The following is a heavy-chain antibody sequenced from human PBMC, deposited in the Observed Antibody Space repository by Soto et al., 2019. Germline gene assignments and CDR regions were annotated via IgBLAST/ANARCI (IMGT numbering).Heavy chain of an antibody. D-gene: IGHD3-10*01. CDR1: GYTFTGYY. V-gene: IGHV1-2*02. J-gene: IGHJ4*02. Sequence: SVKVSCKASGYTFTGYYMHWVRQAPVQGLEWMGWINPNSGGTNYAQKFQGRVTMTRDTSISTAYMELSRLRSDDTAVYYCARLLAGSGSYYSPLYFDYWGRGTLVTVSS. CDR2: INPNSGGT. CDR3: ARLLAGSGSYYSPLYFDY.